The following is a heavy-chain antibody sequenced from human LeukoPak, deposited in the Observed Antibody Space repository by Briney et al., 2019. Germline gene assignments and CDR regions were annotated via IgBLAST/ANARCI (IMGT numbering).Heavy chain of an antibody. CDR1: GYTFTGYY. CDR2: INPNSGGT. V-gene: IGHV1-2*02. CDR3: ARVEEDFWSGYYSYGMDV. D-gene: IGHD3-3*01. J-gene: IGHJ6*02. Sequence: ASVKVSCKASGYTFTGYYMHWVRQAPGQGLEWMGWINPNSGGTNYAQKFQGRVTMTRDTSISTAYMELSRLRSDDTAVYYCARVEEDFWSGYYSYGMDVWGQGTTVTVSS.